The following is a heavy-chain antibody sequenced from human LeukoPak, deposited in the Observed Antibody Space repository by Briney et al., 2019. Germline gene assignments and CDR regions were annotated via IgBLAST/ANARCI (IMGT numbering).Heavy chain of an antibody. Sequence: GGSLRLSCTASGFTFSNYWMHWVRQAPGKGLVWVSRITNDGSGATYADSVKGRFTTSRDNAKNTVYLQMNSLRAEDTAVYYCARDIATTPVYWGQGTLVTVPS. J-gene: IGHJ4*02. V-gene: IGHV3-74*01. CDR2: ITNDGSGA. D-gene: IGHD5-12*01. CDR3: ARDIATTPVY. CDR1: GFTFSNYW.